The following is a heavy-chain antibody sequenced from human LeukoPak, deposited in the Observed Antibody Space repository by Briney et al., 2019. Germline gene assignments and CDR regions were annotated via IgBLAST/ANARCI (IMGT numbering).Heavy chain of an antibody. V-gene: IGHV4-38-2*01. CDR2: IYHSGST. Sequence: PSETLSHTCAVSGYSISSGYYWGWIRQPPGKGLEWIGSIYHSGSTYYNPSLKSRVTISVDTSKNQFSLKLSSVTAADTAVYYCARQGSSFSDFDYWGQGTLVTVSS. J-gene: IGHJ4*02. CDR1: GYSISSGYY. CDR3: ARQGSSFSDFDY. D-gene: IGHD2-15*01.